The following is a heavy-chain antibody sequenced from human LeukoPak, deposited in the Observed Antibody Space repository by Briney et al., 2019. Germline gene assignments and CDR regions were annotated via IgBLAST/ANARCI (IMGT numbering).Heavy chain of an antibody. D-gene: IGHD3-22*01. Sequence: GESLKISCKGSGYSFTSYWIGWVRQMPGKGLEWMGIIYPGDSDTRYSPSFQGQVTISADKSISTAYLQWSSLKASDTAMYYCARHAKSVYYYDSSGYYYAAEGFEYWRQGTLVTVSS. V-gene: IGHV5-51*01. CDR1: GYSFTSYW. CDR3: ARHAKSVYYYDSSGYYYAAEGFEY. CDR2: IYPGDSDT. J-gene: IGHJ4*02.